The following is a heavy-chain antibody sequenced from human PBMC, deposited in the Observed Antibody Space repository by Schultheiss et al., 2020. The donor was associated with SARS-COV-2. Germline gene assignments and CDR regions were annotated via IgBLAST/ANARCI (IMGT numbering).Heavy chain of an antibody. CDR1: GFTFSSYG. V-gene: IGHV3-33*06. CDR3: AKESREWELLSWFDP. Sequence: GESLKISCAASGFTFSSYGMHWVRQAPGKGLEWVAVIWYDGSNKYYADSVKGRFTISRDNSKNTLYLQMNSLRAEDTAVYYCAKESREWELLSWFDPWGQGTLVTVSS. J-gene: IGHJ5*02. D-gene: IGHD1-26*01. CDR2: IWYDGSNK.